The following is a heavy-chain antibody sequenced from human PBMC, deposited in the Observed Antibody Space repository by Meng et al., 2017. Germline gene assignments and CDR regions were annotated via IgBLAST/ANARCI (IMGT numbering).Heavy chain of an antibody. Sequence: SETLSLTCTVSGGSISSSSYYWGWIRQPPGKGLEWIGSIYYSGSTYYNPSLKSRVTISVDTSKNQFSLKLSSVTAADTAVYYRVGDSSGGGGDYWGQGTLVTVSS. CDR1: GGSISSSSYY. CDR3: VGDSSGGGGDY. J-gene: IGHJ4*02. CDR2: IYYSGST. D-gene: IGHD6-19*01. V-gene: IGHV4-39*07.